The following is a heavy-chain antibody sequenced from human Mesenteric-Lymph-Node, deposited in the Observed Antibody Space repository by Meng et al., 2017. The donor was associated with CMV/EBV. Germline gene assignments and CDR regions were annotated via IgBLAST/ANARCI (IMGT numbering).Heavy chain of an antibody. CDR1: GGSISSAAYY. CDR2: IYYSGDA. Sequence: CTVSGGSISSAAYYWSWIRQHPEKGLEWIGYIYYSGDAYFNPSLKSRVTMSVDTPKNQYSLKLSSVTAADTALYYCARNVVAIRYFDHWGQGTLVTVSS. D-gene: IGHD2-21*01. V-gene: IGHV4-31*03. CDR3: ARNVVAIRYFDH. J-gene: IGHJ4*02.